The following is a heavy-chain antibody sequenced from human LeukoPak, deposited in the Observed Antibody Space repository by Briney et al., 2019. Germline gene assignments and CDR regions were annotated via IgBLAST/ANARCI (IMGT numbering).Heavy chain of an antibody. D-gene: IGHD3-3*01. CDR2: IYSGGST. V-gene: IGHV3-66*01. J-gene: IGHJ4*02. CDR3: ARDLLEWYLDY. Sequence: PGGSLRLSCAASGLTVSSTSMSWVRQTPGKGLEWVSVIYSGGSTYYADSVKGRFTISRDNSKNTLYLQMNSLRAEDTAVYYCARDLLEWYLDYWGQGTLGTVSS. CDR1: GLTVSSTS.